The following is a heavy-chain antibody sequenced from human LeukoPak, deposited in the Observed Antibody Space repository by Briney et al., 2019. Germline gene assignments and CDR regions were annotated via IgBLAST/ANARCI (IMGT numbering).Heavy chain of an antibody. CDR1: GFTFSNHG. V-gene: IGHV3-30*18. J-gene: IGHJ4*02. Sequence: GGSLRLSCAASGFTFSNHGMHWIRQAPGKGLEWVAIISYDGSKQYYADSVKGRFTIPRDNSKNTLYLQMDSLRAEDTAVYYCAKGGYSRIAGTFDSWGQGTLVTVSS. CDR2: ISYDGSKQ. CDR3: AKGGYSRIAGTFDS. D-gene: IGHD5-12*01.